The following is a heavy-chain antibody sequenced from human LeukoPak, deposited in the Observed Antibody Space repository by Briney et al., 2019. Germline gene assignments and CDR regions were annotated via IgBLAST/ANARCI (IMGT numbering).Heavy chain of an antibody. J-gene: IGHJ4*02. CDR2: IKQDGSEK. D-gene: IGHD3-16*01. Sequence: GGSLRLSCAASGLTFSNYWMDWVRQAPGKGLEWVANIKQDGSEKNYVDSVKGRFIISRDNAKNPLYLQMNTLRADDTAVYYCARDGFGTGSNWGQGTLVAVTS. V-gene: IGHV3-7*03. CDR1: GLTFSNYW. CDR3: ARDGFGTGSN.